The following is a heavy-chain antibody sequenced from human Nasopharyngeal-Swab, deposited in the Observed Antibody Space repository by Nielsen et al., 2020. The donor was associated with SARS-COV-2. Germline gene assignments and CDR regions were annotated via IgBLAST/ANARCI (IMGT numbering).Heavy chain of an antibody. V-gene: IGHV4-39*07. J-gene: IGHJ3*02. CDR2: IYFSGST. Sequence: SETLSLTCTISGGSMSSGNYYWGWSRQSPGKGLEWIGSIYFSGSTYYNPSLKSRVTISVGTPKNQLSLNLSSVTAADTAVYYCARVRGTGTSYGAFNIWGQGTKVTVSS. D-gene: IGHD1-1*01. CDR3: ARVRGTGTSYGAFNI. CDR1: GGSMSSGNYY.